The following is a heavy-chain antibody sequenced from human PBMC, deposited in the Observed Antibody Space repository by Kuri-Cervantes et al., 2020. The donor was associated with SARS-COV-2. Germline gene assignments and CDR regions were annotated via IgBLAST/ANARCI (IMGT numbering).Heavy chain of an antibody. Sequence: KVSCKGSGFRFTTYWIGWVRQMPGKGLEWMAIIYPTDSDTRYSPSFQGQVTISADKSISTAYLQWSSLKASDSAMYYCARTRGSYYTDAFDLWGQGTTVAVSS. J-gene: IGHJ3*01. CDR2: IYPTDSDT. V-gene: IGHV5-51*01. CDR1: GFRFTTYW. D-gene: IGHD1-26*01. CDR3: ARTRGSYYTDAFDL.